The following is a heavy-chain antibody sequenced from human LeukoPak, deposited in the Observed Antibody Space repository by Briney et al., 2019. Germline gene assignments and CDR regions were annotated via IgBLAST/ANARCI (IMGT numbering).Heavy chain of an antibody. D-gene: IGHD6-25*01. Sequence: GGSLRLSCEASGFTFSSYWMHWVRQAPGKGLVWVSRINSDGSSTSYADSVKGRFTISRDNSKNTLYLQMNSLRAEDTAVYYCAKVALSACFDYWGQGTLVTVSS. V-gene: IGHV3-74*01. CDR1: GFTFSSYW. CDR2: INSDGSST. J-gene: IGHJ4*02. CDR3: AKVALSACFDY.